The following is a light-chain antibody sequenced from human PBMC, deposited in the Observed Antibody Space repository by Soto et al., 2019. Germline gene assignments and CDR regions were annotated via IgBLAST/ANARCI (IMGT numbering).Light chain of an antibody. CDR3: SSYTSSYTVI. V-gene: IGLV2-14*01. CDR1: SSDVGAYRY. J-gene: IGLJ2*01. Sequence: QSALTQPASVSGSPGQSITISCTGTSSDVGAYRYVSWYQQLPGKAPKLMIYEVRDRPAGVSDRFSGSKSGNTASLTISGLQAEDEADYFCSSYTSSYTVIFGGGTKLTVL. CDR2: EVR.